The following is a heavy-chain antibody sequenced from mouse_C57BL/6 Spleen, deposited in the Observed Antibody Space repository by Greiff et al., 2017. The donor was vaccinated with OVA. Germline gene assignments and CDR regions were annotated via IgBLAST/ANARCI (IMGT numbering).Heavy chain of an antibody. CDR3: ARSYYDYWYAMDY. CDR1: GFSLTSYG. J-gene: IGHJ4*01. Sequence: QVQLKESGPGLVQPSQSLSITCTVSGFSLTSYGVHWVRQSPGKGLEWLGVIWSGGSTDYNAAFISRLSISKDNSKSQVFFKMNSLQADDTAIDYCARSYYDYWYAMDYWGQGTSVTVSS. CDR2: IWSGGST. D-gene: IGHD2-4*01. V-gene: IGHV2-2*01.